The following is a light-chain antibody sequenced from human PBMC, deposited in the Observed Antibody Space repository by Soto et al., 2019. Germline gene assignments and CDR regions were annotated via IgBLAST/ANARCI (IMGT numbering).Light chain of an antibody. CDR2: QVS. J-gene: IGKJ1*01. CDR1: QSLIHSDGNTY. CDR3: VQFAHFPRT. Sequence: DVVLTQTPLSSPATLGQPASISCRSSQSLIHSDGNTYLSWLQQRPGQPPRLLIYQVSNRFSGVPDRFSGSGAGTDFTLKISRVEAEDVGVYHCVQFAHFPRTFGQGTKVDNK. V-gene: IGKV2-24*01.